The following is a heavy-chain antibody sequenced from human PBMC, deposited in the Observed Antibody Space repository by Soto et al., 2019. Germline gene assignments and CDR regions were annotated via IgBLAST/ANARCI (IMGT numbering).Heavy chain of an antibody. J-gene: IGHJ4*02. CDR2: ISSSSSYT. V-gene: IGHV3-11*06. CDR1: GFTFSDYY. CDR3: ARPPDCTNGVCSAGFDY. D-gene: IGHD2-8*01. Sequence: QVQLVESGGGLVKPGGSLRLSCAASGFTFSDYYMSWIRQAPGKGLEWFSYISSSSSYTNYADSVKARFAISRDNAKNSLYLQMNSLRAEDTAVYYCARPPDCTNGVCSAGFDYWGEGTLVTVSS.